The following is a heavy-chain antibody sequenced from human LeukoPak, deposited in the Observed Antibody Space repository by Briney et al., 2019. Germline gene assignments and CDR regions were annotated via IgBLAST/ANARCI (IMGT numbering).Heavy chain of an antibody. V-gene: IGHV1-69*05. CDR3: ASVEQWLDAFDI. Sequence: SXXVSCKASGGTFNSYAISWVRQAPGQGLEWMGRIIPIFGTANYAQKFQGRVTINTDEYKSTDYMEVSSLRSEDTAVYYCASVEQWLDAFDIWGQGTMVTVFS. CDR1: GGTFNSYA. D-gene: IGHD6-19*01. J-gene: IGHJ3*02. CDR2: IIPIFGTA.